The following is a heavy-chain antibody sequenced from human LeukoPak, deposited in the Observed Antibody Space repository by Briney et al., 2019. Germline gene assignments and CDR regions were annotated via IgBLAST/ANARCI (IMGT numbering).Heavy chain of an antibody. CDR3: ARDYYDSSGYYVGFDY. D-gene: IGHD3-22*01. J-gene: IGHJ4*02. CDR2: FYNSGST. V-gene: IGHV4-4*07. CDR1: GGSINSHY. Sequence: PSETLSLTCTVSGGSINSHYWTWIRQSPGKGLEWIGCFYNSGSTTYNPSLKSRVTMSVDTSKNQFSLKLSSVTAADTAVYYCARDYYDSSGYYVGFDYWGQGTLVTVSS.